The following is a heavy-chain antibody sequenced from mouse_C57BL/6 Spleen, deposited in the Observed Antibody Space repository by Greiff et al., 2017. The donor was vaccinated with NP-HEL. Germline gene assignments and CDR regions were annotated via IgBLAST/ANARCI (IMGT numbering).Heavy chain of an antibody. CDR3: ARGGITTVVPYFDY. D-gene: IGHD1-1*01. J-gene: IGHJ2*01. Sequence: QLPQPGAALLQPGASVTLSCQASGYTFPIYWITWLKQRPGPGLAWIGDIYPGSGSTNYNEKFKSKATLTVDTSSSTAYMQLSSLTSEDSAVYYCARGGITTVVPYFDYWGQGTTLTVSS. CDR1: GYTFPIYW. V-gene: IGHV1-55*01. CDR2: IYPGSGST.